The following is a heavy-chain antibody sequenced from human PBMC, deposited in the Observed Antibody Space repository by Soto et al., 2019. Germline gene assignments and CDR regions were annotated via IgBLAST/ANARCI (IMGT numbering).Heavy chain of an antibody. J-gene: IGHJ5*01. CDR1: DDSISDSRYY. D-gene: IGHD4-17*01. V-gene: IGHV4-39*01. CDR3: EIHVYGVYLRPNSFHS. Sequence: SQTLSLTCSVLDDSISDSRYYWGWIRQSKEKGLEWIGSISHDGHAYYNPPLKSRGTLFADTSRHQFSLKMKTVSVADTALYLCEIHVYGVYLRPNSFHSWCPGAQVTV. CDR2: ISHDGHA.